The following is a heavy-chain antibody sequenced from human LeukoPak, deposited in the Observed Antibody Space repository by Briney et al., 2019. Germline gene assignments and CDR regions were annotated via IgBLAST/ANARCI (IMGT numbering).Heavy chain of an antibody. CDR2: IKSKTDGGPT. D-gene: IGHD3-9*01. Sequence: PGGSLRLSCAGSGFTFSNAWMSWVRQAPGKGLEWVGRIKSKTDGGPTDYAAPVKGRFTISRDDSKNTLYLQMNSLKTEDTAVYYCTTVDLTGYSEYYFDYWGQGTLVTVSS. V-gene: IGHV3-15*01. CDR3: TTVDLTGYSEYYFDY. CDR1: GFTFSNAW. J-gene: IGHJ4*02.